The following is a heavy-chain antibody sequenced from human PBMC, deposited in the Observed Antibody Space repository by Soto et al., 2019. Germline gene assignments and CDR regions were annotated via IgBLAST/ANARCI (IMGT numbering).Heavy chain of an antibody. D-gene: IGHD5-18*01. CDR1: GGTFSSYA. CDR3: AGEDTAMVTDY. J-gene: IGHJ4*02. CDR2: IIPIFGTA. Sequence: SVKVSCKASGGTFSSYAISWVRQAPGQGLEWMGGIIPIFGTANYAQKFQGRVTITADKSTSTAYMELSSLRSEDTAVYYCAGEDTAMVTDYWGQGTLVTVSS. V-gene: IGHV1-69*06.